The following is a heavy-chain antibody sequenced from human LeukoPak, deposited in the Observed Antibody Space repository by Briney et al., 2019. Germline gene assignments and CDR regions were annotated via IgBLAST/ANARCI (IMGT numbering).Heavy chain of an antibody. CDR2: INHSGST. V-gene: IGHV4-34*01. CDR1: GGSFSGYY. D-gene: IGHD3-10*02. CDR3: ARHVRGVIYFDP. Sequence: SETLSLTCAVYGGSFSGYYWSWIRQPPGKGLEWIGEINHSGSTNYNPSLKSRVTISVDTSKNQFSLKLSSVTAADTAVYYCARHVRGVIYFDPWGQGTLVTVSS. J-gene: IGHJ5*02.